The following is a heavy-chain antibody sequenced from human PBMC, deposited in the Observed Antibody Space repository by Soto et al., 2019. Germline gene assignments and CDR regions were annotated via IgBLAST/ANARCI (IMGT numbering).Heavy chain of an antibody. CDR3: AKDTYYHDTTGYYVFDY. J-gene: IGHJ4*02. V-gene: IGHV3-30*18. CDR1: EFTFSSYG. CDR2: ISYDGSTK. Sequence: QVQLVESGGGVVQPGRSLTLSCAASEFTFSSYGIHLVRQAPGNGLEWVAVISYDGSTKQYADSVKGRFTISRDNSKNTLHLQMNSLRAEDTAVYYCAKDTYYHDTTGYYVFDYWGQGTLVTVSS. D-gene: IGHD3-22*01.